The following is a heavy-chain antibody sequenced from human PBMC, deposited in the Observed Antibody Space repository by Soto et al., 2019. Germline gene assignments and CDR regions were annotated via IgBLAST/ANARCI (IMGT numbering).Heavy chain of an antibody. CDR2: ISYDGSNK. J-gene: IGHJ6*02. Sequence: PGGSLRLSCVVSGFTFSSYAMHWVRQAPGKGLEWVAVISYDGSNKYYADSVKGRFTISRDNSKNTLYLQMNSLRAEDTAVYYCARDKAVAGTYYYYGMDVWGQGTTVTVSS. CDR3: ARDKAVAGTYYYYGMDV. CDR1: GFTFSSYA. V-gene: IGHV3-30-3*01. D-gene: IGHD6-19*01.